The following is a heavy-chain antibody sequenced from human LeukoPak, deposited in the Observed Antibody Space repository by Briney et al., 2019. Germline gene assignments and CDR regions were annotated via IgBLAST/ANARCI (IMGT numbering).Heavy chain of an antibody. CDR2: ISYDGSNK. CDR3: ARDWPATVTLTYNWFDP. J-gene: IGHJ5*02. V-gene: IGHV3-30-3*01. CDR1: GFTFSGSA. D-gene: IGHD4-17*01. Sequence: PGGSLRLSCAASGFTFSGSAMHWVRQAPGKGLEWVAVISYDGSNKYYADSVKGRFTISRDNSKNTLYLQMNSLRAEDTAVYYCARDWPATVTLTYNWFDPWGQGTLVTVSS.